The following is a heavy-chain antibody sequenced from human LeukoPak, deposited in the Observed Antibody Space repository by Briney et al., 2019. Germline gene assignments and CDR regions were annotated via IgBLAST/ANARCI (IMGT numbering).Heavy chain of an antibody. CDR1: GFTCSSYW. CDR2: IKQDGSEKYYVDSDGSEK. Sequence: GGSLRLSCAASGFTCSSYWMTWVRQAPGEGLEWVANIKQDGSEKYYVDSDGSEKYYVDSVKGRFTISRDNAKNSLYLQMNSLRAVDTAVYYCARMFQQLVNRYYHYVMDVWGQGTTVTVSS. V-gene: IGHV3-7*01. D-gene: IGHD6-13*01. CDR3: ARMFQQLVNRYYHYVMDV. J-gene: IGHJ6*02.